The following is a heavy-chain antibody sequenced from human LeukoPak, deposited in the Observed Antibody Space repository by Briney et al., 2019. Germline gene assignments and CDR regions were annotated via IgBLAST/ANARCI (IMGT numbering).Heavy chain of an antibody. V-gene: IGHV4-38-2*02. CDR3: ARRGAHIVVVPAAIFTTEVEYYFDY. Sequence: SETLSLTCTVSGYSISSGYYWGWIRQPPGKGLEWIATIYHSGSTYYNPSLKSRVTISVDTSKNQFSLKLSSVTAADTAVYYCARRGAHIVVVPAAIFTTEVEYYFDYWGQGTLVTVSS. J-gene: IGHJ4*02. CDR2: IYHSGST. CDR1: GYSISSGYY. D-gene: IGHD2-2*01.